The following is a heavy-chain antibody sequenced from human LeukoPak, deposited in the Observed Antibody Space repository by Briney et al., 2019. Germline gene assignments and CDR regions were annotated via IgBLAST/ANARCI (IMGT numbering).Heavy chain of an antibody. D-gene: IGHD2-2*01. CDR3: APDEHY. J-gene: IGHJ4*02. V-gene: IGHV3-30*03. CDR2: ISYDGSNK. Sequence: PGRTLRLSCAASGFTFSSYGMHWARQAPGKGLEWVAVISYDGSNKYYADSVKGRFTISRDDSKNTLYLQMNSLRAEDTAVYYCAPDEHYWGQGTLVTVSS. CDR1: GFTFSSYG.